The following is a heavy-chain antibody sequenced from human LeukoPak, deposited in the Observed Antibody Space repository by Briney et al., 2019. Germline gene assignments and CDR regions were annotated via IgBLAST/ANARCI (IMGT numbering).Heavy chain of an antibody. J-gene: IGHJ4*02. CDR2: TFYTGSA. CDR1: GGSISTTSHY. D-gene: IGHD6-19*01. CDR3: ARRKDYRSGFINF. V-gene: IGHV4-39*01. Sequence: SETLSLTCTVSGGSISTTSHYWGWIRQPPGKGLEWIGSTFYTGSAYYNPSLKSRVTISVDTSKNQFSLTLSSVSAADTAVYYCARRKDYRSGFINFWGQGTLVTVSS.